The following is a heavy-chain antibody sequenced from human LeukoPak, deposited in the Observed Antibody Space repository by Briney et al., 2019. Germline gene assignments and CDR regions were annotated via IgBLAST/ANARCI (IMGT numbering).Heavy chain of an antibody. D-gene: IGHD3-3*01. CDR1: GFTVSDYY. CDR3: ARGVLWSGYFYFDY. Sequence: GGSLRLSCAVSGFTVSDYYMDWVRQAPGKGLDWVGRIRNKANSYTTEYAASVKGRFTISRDDSKNSLYLQMNSLKAEDTAVYYCARGVLWSGYFYFDYWGQGTLVTVSS. V-gene: IGHV3-72*01. J-gene: IGHJ4*02. CDR2: IRNKANSYTT.